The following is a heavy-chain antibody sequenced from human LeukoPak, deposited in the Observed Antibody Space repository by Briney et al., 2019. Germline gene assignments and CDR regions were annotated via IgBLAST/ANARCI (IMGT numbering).Heavy chain of an antibody. CDR3: AKDIGLYYYDSSVTLDV. Sequence: GGSLRLSCAASGFTFSSYGMHWVRQAPGKGLEWVSAISGSGGSTYYADSVKGRFTISRDNSKNTLYLQMNSLRAEDTAVYYCAKDIGLYYYDSSVTLDVWGQGTTVTVSS. D-gene: IGHD3-22*01. V-gene: IGHV3-23*01. J-gene: IGHJ6*02. CDR1: GFTFSSYG. CDR2: ISGSGGST.